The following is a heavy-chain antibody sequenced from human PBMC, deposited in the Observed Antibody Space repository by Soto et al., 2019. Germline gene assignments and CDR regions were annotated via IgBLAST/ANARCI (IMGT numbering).Heavy chain of an antibody. CDR1: GVSISSDNW. J-gene: IGHJ4*02. CDR2: IHHSGST. V-gene: IGHV4-4*02. Sequence: QVQLQESGPGLVRPSGTVSLTCAVSGVSISSDNWWSWVRQPPGKALEWIGEIHHSGSTNYNPSLKSRVTMSVVPSKDLFSLTLNSVTAADTAFYYCARDQGSHPGDWGQGTQVSVSS. CDR3: ARDQGSHPGD. D-gene: IGHD6-13*01.